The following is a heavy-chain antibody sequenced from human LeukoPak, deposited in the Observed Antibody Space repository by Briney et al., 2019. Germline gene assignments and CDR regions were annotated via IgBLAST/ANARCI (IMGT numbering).Heavy chain of an antibody. Sequence: AAAVKVSCKASGGTFSSYAISWVRQAPGQGLELMGGIIPIFGTANYAQKFQVRGTITTDESTSTDYMELSSLRSEDTAVYYCARERGYSYGSDAFDIWGQGTMVTVSS. CDR1: GGTFSSYA. V-gene: IGHV1-69*05. CDR3: ARERGYSYGSDAFDI. D-gene: IGHD5-18*01. J-gene: IGHJ3*02. CDR2: IIPIFGTA.